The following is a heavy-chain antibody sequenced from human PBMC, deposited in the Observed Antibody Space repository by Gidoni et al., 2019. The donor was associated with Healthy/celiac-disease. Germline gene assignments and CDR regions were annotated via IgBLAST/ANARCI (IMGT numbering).Heavy chain of an antibody. J-gene: IGHJ4*02. D-gene: IGHD5-18*01. Sequence: QLQLQESGPGLVKPSETLSLTCTVSGGSISSSSYYWGWIRQPPGKGLEWIGSIYYSGSTYYNPSLKSRVTISVDTSKNQFSLKLSSVTAADTAVYYCARQGGYSDGPIDYWGQGTLVTVSS. CDR2: IYYSGST. CDR1: GGSISSSSYY. V-gene: IGHV4-39*01. CDR3: ARQGGYSDGPIDY.